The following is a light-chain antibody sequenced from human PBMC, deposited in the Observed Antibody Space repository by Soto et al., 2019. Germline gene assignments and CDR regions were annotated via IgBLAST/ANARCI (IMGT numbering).Light chain of an antibody. V-gene: IGLV2-8*01. CDR2: EVT. Sequence: QSVLTQPPPASGSPGQSVTISCTGTRSDVGRYNYVSWYQLHPDKVPKLLIYEVTKRPSGIPDRFSGSKSGNTASLTVSGLQAEDEADYYCSSFVGSNIFVFGSGTKVTVL. CDR1: RSDVGRYNY. J-gene: IGLJ1*01. CDR3: SSFVGSNIFV.